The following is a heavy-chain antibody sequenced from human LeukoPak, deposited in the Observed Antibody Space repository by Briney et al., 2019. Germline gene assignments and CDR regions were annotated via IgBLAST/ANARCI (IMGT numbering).Heavy chain of an antibody. J-gene: IGHJ6*02. CDR2: IRYDGSNK. Sequence: GGSLRLSCAASGFTFSSYGMHWVRQAPGKGLEWVAFIRYDGSNKYYADSVKGRFTISRDNSKNTLYLQINGLRAEDTAVYYCAKDPRSGDSRRLHYYYCMDVWGQGTTVTVSS. D-gene: IGHD4-17*01. CDR1: GFTFSSYG. V-gene: IGHV3-30*02. CDR3: AKDPRSGDSRRLHYYYCMDV.